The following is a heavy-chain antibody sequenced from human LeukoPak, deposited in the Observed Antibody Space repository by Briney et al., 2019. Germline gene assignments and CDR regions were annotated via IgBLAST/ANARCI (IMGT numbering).Heavy chain of an antibody. CDR1: GFTFSIYW. CDR2: INTDGSGT. V-gene: IGHV3-74*01. CDR3: ARVVPRGDYYGMDV. J-gene: IGHJ6*01. Sequence: GGSLRLSCAASGFTFSIYWMHWVRQAPGKGLVWVSRINTDGSGTIYADSVKGRFTISRDNAKNTLYLQMNSLRADDTAVYYCARVVPRGDYYGMDVWGQGTTVTVSS.